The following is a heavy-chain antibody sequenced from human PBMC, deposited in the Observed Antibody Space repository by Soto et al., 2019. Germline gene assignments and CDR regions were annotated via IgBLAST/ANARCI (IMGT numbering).Heavy chain of an antibody. CDR3: ARLDRHADIVATIFGYYYGMDV. V-gene: IGHV5-51*01. CDR2: IYPGDSDT. Sequence: GESLKISCKGSGYSITSYWIGWVRQMPGKGLEWMGIIYPGDSDTRYSPSFQGQVTISADKSISTAYLQWSSLKASDTAMYYCARLDRHADIVATIFGYYYGMDVWGQGTTVTVSS. J-gene: IGHJ6*02. D-gene: IGHD5-12*01. CDR1: GYSITSYW.